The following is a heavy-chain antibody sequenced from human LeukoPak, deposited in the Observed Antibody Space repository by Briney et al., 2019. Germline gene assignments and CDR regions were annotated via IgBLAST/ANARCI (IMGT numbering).Heavy chain of an antibody. CDR2: ISYDGSNK. J-gene: IGHJ4*02. V-gene: IGHV3-30-3*01. Sequence: GRSLRLSCAASGFTFSSYAMHWVRQAPGKGLEWVAVISYDGSNKYYADSVKGRFTISRDNSKNTLYLQMNSLRAEDTAVYYCTRGPATDYYDTSGYCDYWGQGTLVTVSS. CDR1: GFTFSSYA. CDR3: TRGPATDYYDTSGYCDY. D-gene: IGHD3-22*01.